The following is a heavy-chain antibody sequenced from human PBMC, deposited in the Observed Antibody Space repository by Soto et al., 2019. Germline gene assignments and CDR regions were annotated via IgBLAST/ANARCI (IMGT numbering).Heavy chain of an antibody. CDR1: GGTFSRYA. CDR3: ARGIGTRIAAAGVYYYYGMDV. D-gene: IGHD6-13*01. CDR2: IIPIFGTA. J-gene: IGHJ6*02. V-gene: IGHV1-69*13. Sequence: PVNVSCKASGGTFSRYAISWVRQAPGQGLEWMGGIIPIFGTANYAQKFQGRVTITADESTSTAYMELSSLRSEDTAVYYCARGIGTRIAAAGVYYYYGMDVWGQGTTVTVSS.